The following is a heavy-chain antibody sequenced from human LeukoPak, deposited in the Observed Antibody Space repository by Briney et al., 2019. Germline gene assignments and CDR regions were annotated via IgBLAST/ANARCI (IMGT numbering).Heavy chain of an antibody. CDR3: ARGKEVITMLRGLKPGYYFDY. CDR1: GGSISSYY. V-gene: IGHV4-59*01. Sequence: SETLSLTCTVSGGSISSYYWSWIRQPPGKGLEWIGYMYYTGNTNYNPSLKSRVTISVDTSKNQFSLKLSSVTAADTVVYYCARGKEVITMLRGLKPGYYFDYWGQGTLVTVSS. CDR2: MYYTGNT. J-gene: IGHJ4*02. D-gene: IGHD3-10*01.